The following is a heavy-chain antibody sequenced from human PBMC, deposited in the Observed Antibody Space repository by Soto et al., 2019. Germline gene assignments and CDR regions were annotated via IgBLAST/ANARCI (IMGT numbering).Heavy chain of an antibody. CDR3: VTSGVGVVRLDN. CDR1: GLSLSNTY. J-gene: IGHJ4*02. Sequence: EVQLVESGGGLVKPGGSLRLSCAASGLSLSNTYMDWVRQAPGQGLEWVGRIGSKLDGGREDYAAPAKGRFSISRDDSKNTLYLQMDSLKSEDAGVYYLVTSGVGVVRLDNWGQGTLVTVSS. V-gene: IGHV3-15*07. D-gene: IGHD1-26*01. CDR2: IGSKLDGGRE.